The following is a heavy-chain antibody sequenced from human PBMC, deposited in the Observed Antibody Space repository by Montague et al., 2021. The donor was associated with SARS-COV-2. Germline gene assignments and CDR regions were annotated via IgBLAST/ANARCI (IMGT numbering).Heavy chain of an antibody. V-gene: IGHV2-5*02. D-gene: IGHD3-9*01. CDR3: ARTYYDILPNLYYFDY. J-gene: IGHJ4*02. CDR2: IYWDDDK. Sequence: PALGKPTQTLTLTCTFSGFSLTTSGVGVGWIRQPPGKALGWLALIYWDDDKRYSPSLKSRLTITKDTSKKQVVLTLTNMDPVDTATYYCARTYYDILPNLYYFDYWGQGTLVTVSS. CDR1: GFSLTTSGVG.